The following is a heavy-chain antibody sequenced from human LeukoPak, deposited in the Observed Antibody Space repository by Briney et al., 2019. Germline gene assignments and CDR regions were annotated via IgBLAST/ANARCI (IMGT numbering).Heavy chain of an antibody. J-gene: IGHJ4*02. V-gene: IGHV5-51*01. CDR2: IYPADSDT. Sequence: GESLKISCKGSGYSFTSYWIAWVRQMPGKGLEWMGTIYPADSDTKYSPSFQGQVTISADKSISTAYLQWSSLKASDTAMYYCARRGSSWYVDWGQGTLVTVSS. D-gene: IGHD6-13*01. CDR1: GYSFTSYW. CDR3: ARRGSSWYVD.